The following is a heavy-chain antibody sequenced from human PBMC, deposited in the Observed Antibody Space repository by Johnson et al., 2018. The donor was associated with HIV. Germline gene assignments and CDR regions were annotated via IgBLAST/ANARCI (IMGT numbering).Heavy chain of an antibody. CDR1: GFTFSDYY. D-gene: IGHD3-22*01. Sequence: QEKLVESGGGLVKPGGSLRFSCAASGFTFSDYYMSWIRQTPGKGLEWVSYISSSGTTVYSADSVKGRFSISRDNAKHSLYLQMNSLRAEDTAVYYCARDRGYWDAFDIWGQGTMVTVCS. CDR3: ARDRGYWDAFDI. J-gene: IGHJ3*02. CDR2: ISSSGTTV. V-gene: IGHV3-11*04.